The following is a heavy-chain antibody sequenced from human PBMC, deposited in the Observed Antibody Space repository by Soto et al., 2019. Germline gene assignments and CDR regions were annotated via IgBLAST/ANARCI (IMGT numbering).Heavy chain of an antibody. CDR2: ISFDGTTK. V-gene: IGHV3-30-3*01. CDR3: ARHRDGGTYTYVDH. J-gene: IGHJ4*02. Sequence: QVQLVESGGGVVQPGRSLRLSCAASGFTFTAFGLHWVRQAPGKGLEWVGLISFDGTTKYFADSVRGRFTSSRDNSQNMLFLQLNSLRVEDTAVYYCARHRDGGTYTYVDHWGPGTLVTVSS. CDR1: GFTFTAFG. D-gene: IGHD3-10*01.